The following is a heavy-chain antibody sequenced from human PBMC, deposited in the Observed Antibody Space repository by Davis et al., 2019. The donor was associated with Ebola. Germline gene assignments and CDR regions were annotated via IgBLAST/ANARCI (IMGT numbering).Heavy chain of an antibody. CDR3: ARAPHSSSWLSY. Sequence: SETLSLTCAVYGGSFSTYYWSWIRQHPGKGLEWIGYIYYSGSTYYIPSLKGRVTISVDTSKNQFSLKLSSVTAADTAVYYCARAPHSSSWLSYWGQGTLVTVSS. CDR2: IYYSGST. CDR1: GGSFSTYY. J-gene: IGHJ4*02. D-gene: IGHD6-13*01. V-gene: IGHV4-31*11.